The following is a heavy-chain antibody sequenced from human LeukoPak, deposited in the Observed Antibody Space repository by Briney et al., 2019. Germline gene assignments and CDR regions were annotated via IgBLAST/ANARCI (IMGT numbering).Heavy chain of an antibody. D-gene: IGHD3-3*01. CDR2: FYPEEGET. V-gene: IGHV1-24*01. CDR3: ATDRVRRHDKGFLDWLDP. CDR1: GYTLTELS. Sequence: ASVKVSCKVSGYTLTELSMHWVRQAPGKGLEWMGGFYPEEGETIYAQKFRGRVTMTEDTSTDTAYMELSSLRSEDTAVYYCATDRVRRHDKGFLDWLDPWGQGTLVTVSS. J-gene: IGHJ5*02.